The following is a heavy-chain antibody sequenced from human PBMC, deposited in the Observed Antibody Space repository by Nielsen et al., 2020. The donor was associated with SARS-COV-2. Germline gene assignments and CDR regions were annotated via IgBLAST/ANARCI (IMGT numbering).Heavy chain of an antibody. J-gene: IGHJ5*02. V-gene: IGHV1-2*06. CDR2: INPYSGGT. D-gene: IGHD1-26*01. Sequence: ASVKASCKASGYTFTDYYIHWVRQAPGQGLEWMGRINPYSGGTNYAQKFQGTVTMTRDASISTVYMELTSDDTAVYYCARMDVGPTFEKWFDPWGQGTLVTVSS. CDR3: ARMDVGPTFEKWFDP. CDR1: GYTFTDYY.